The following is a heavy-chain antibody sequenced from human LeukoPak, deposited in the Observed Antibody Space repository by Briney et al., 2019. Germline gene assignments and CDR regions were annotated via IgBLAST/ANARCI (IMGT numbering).Heavy chain of an antibody. CDR3: ARVFARGGEITGSYYYY. Sequence: SVKVSCKASGGTFSTYAVNWVRQVPGQGLEWMGGIIPLFGTANYAQKFRGRVTITTDESTSTAYMELSSLRSEDTAIYYCARVFARGGEITGSYYYYWGQGTLVTVSS. CDR1: GGTFSTYA. V-gene: IGHV1-69*05. J-gene: IGHJ4*02. D-gene: IGHD3-10*01. CDR2: IIPLFGTA.